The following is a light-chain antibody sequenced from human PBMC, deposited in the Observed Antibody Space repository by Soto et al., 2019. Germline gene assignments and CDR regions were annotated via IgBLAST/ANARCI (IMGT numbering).Light chain of an antibody. CDR3: QQYDNSPWT. Sequence: LSPGEGATLSCRASQSVSSSYLAWYQQKPGQAPRLLIYGASSRATGIPDRFSGGGSGTDFTLTISRLEPEDFAVYYCQQYDNSPWTFGQGTKVEIK. CDR1: QSVSSSY. J-gene: IGKJ1*01. CDR2: GAS. V-gene: IGKV3-20*01.